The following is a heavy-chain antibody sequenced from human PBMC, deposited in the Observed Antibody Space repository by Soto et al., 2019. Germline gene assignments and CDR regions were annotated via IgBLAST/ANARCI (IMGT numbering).Heavy chain of an antibody. CDR1: GYTFTGYD. D-gene: IGHD1-1*01. Sequence: QAQLVQSGAEVKKPGASVKVSCKASGYTFTGYDINWVRQATGQELEWMGWMNPNSGNTGYAQNFQGRVTTTRDNSITTAYMELTSLRDDDSAVYYCAGEKVGTTGIDFWGQGTLVTVSS. CDR2: MNPNSGNT. J-gene: IGHJ4*02. V-gene: IGHV1-8*01. CDR3: AGEKVGTTGIDF.